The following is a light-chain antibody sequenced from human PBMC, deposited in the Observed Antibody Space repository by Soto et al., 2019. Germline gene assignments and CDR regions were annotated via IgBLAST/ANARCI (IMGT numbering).Light chain of an antibody. V-gene: IGKV1-33*01. J-gene: IGKJ1*01. Sequence: DIQMTQSPSTLSGSVGDRVTITCRASQTISSWLAWYQQKPGKAPNLLIYDASNLETGVPSRFSGSGSGTHFTFTISSLQPEDIATYYCQQYDNLPPTWTFGQGTKVDIK. CDR2: DAS. CDR1: QTISSW. CDR3: QQYDNLPPTWT.